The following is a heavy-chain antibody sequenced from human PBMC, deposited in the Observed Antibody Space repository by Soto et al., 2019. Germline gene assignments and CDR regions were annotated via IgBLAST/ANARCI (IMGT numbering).Heavy chain of an antibody. CDR1: GYTFTSYY. J-gene: IGHJ5*02. CDR3: AGGLNTGYCSGGSCYSWFDP. V-gene: IGHV1-46*01. CDR2: INPSGGST. Sequence: ASVKVSCKASGYTFTSYYMHWVRQAPGQGLEWMGIINPSGGSTSYAQKFQGRVTMTRDTSTSTVYMELSSLRSEDTAVYYCAGGLNTGYCSGGSCYSWFDPWGQGTLVTVSS. D-gene: IGHD2-15*01.